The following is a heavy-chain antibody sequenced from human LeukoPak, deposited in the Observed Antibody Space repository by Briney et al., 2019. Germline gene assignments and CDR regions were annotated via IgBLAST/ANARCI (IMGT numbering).Heavy chain of an antibody. V-gene: IGHV3-48*03. CDR2: MSSSGTTI. Sequence: PGGSLRLSCAASGFTFSNYAMAWVRQAPGKGPEWLSCMSSSGTTIYYADSVKGRFTISRDNAKNSLYLQMDSLRAEDTALYYCATNMYTEDYYLYPFWGQGTLVTVSS. D-gene: IGHD2/OR15-2a*01. J-gene: IGHJ4*02. CDR1: GFTFSNYA. CDR3: ATNMYTEDYYLYPF.